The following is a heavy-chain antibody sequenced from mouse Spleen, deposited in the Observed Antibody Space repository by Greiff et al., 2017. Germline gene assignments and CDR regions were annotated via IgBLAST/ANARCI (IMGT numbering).Heavy chain of an antibody. CDR1: GYTFTDYY. Sequence: VQLKESGPVLVKPGASVKMSCKASGYTFTDYYMNWVKQSHGKSLEWIGVINPYNGGTSYNQKFKGKATLTVDKSSSTAYMELNSLTSEDSAVYYCAREGTFDYWGQGTTLTVSS. CDR2: INPYNGGT. J-gene: IGHJ2*01. V-gene: IGHV1-19*01. CDR3: AREGTFDY.